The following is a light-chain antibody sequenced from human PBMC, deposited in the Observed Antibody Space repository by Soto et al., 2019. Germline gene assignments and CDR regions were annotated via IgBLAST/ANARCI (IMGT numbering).Light chain of an antibody. V-gene: IGKV3-11*01. CDR3: QQRSDGRWLT. CDR2: DAS. Sequence: EVVLTQSPATLSMSPGERATLSCRASQTIGTSLAWYQQKPGQAPRLLIYDASTKATGIPARFSGSGSGTDFTISISSLEPEDFAVYYCQQRSDGRWLTFGGGTQVEIK. CDR1: QTIGTS. J-gene: IGKJ4*01.